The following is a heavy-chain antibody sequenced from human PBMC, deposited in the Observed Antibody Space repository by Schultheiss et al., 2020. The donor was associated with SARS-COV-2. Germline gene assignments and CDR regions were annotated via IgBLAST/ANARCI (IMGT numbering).Heavy chain of an antibody. J-gene: IGHJ4*02. Sequence: LSLTCTVSGGSLRNYYWVWIRQPPGKGLEWVSGISWNSGSIDYADSVKGRFTISRDNAKNSLYLQMNSLRAEDTAVYYCACDYSRGGYWGQGTLVTVSS. V-gene: IGHV3-9*01. D-gene: IGHD4-11*01. CDR3: ACDYSRGGY. CDR2: ISWNSGSI. CDR1: GGSLRNYY.